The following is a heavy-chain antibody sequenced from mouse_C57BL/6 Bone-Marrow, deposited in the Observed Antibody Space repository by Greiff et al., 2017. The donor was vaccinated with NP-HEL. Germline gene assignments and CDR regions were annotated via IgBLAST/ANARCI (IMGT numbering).Heavy chain of an antibody. D-gene: IGHD4-1*01. CDR3: ASDQVLGRGFAY. Sequence: VMLVESGPGLVAPSQSLSITCTVSGFSLTSYGVDWVRQSPGKGLEWLGVIWGVGSTNYNSALKSRLSISKDNSKSQVFLKMNSLQTDDTAMYYCASDQVLGRGFAYWGQGTLVTVSA. J-gene: IGHJ3*01. CDR1: GFSLTSYG. CDR2: IWGVGST. V-gene: IGHV2-6*01.